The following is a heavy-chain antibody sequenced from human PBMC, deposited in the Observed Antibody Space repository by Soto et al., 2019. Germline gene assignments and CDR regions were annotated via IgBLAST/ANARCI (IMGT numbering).Heavy chain of an antibody. Sequence: SETLSLTCTVSGGSISGYYWSWIRQPPGKGLEWIGYMYNTGSTVYNPSFKSRVTISVDTSKNQFSLKLNSVTAADTAVYYCARDLWGYCGTDCYPLDVWGQGTTVTVS. D-gene: IGHD2-21*02. CDR1: GGSISGYY. V-gene: IGHV4-59*01. CDR3: ARDLWGYCGTDCYPLDV. CDR2: MYNTGST. J-gene: IGHJ6*02.